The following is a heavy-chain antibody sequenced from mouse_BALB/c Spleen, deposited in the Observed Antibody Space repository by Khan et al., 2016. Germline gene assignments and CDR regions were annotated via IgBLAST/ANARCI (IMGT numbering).Heavy chain of an antibody. D-gene: IGHD2-2*01. CDR1: GYSFTGYY. V-gene: IGHV1S34*01. CDR2: ISCYNGAT. J-gene: IGHJ2*01. CDR3: VVPVYGFDEGYYFDY. Sequence: LVKTGASVKISCKASGYSFTGYYMHWVKQSHGKSLEWIGYISCYNGATRYNQKFKGKATFTIDTSSSTAYMQFNSLTSEDSAVYYDVVPVYGFDEGYYFDYWGQGTTLTVSS.